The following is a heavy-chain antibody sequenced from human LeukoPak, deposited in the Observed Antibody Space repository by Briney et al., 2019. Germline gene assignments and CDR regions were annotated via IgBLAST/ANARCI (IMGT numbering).Heavy chain of an antibody. D-gene: IGHD6-19*01. J-gene: IGHJ4*02. CDR2: ISYDGSNK. V-gene: IGHV3-30-3*01. Sequence: GGSLRLTCAASGFTFSSYAMHWVRQAPGKGLEWVAVISYDGSNKYYADSVKGRFTISRDNSKNTLYLQMNSLRAEDTAVYYCARAYNIAVAAHWGQGTLVTVSS. CDR1: GFTFSSYA. CDR3: ARAYNIAVAAH.